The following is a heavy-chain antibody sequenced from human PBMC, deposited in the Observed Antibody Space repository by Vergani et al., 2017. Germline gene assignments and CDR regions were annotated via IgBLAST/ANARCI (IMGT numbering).Heavy chain of an antibody. CDR3: WLLSFDI. Sequence: EVQLLESGGGLVQLGGSLRLSCAASGFTFSSYAMSWVRQAPGKGLEWVSAISGSGGSTYYADSVKGRFTISRDNSKNTLYLQMNSLRAEDTAVGTDWLLSFDIWGQGTMVTVSS. CDR1: GFTFSSYA. J-gene: IGHJ3*02. D-gene: IGHD3-9*01. V-gene: IGHV3-23*01. CDR2: ISGSGGST.